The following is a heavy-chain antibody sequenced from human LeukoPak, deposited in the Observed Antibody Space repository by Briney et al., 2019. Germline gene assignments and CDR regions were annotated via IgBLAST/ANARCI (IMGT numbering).Heavy chain of an antibody. Sequence: SETLSLTCTVSGGSISSYYWSWIRQPPGKGLEWIGYIYYSGSTNYNPSLKSRVTMSVDTSKNQFSLKLSSVTAADTAVYYCARDLYDSSGFNWFDPWGQGTLVTVSS. CDR1: GGSISSYY. CDR3: ARDLYDSSGFNWFDP. D-gene: IGHD3-22*01. CDR2: IYYSGST. J-gene: IGHJ5*02. V-gene: IGHV4-59*12.